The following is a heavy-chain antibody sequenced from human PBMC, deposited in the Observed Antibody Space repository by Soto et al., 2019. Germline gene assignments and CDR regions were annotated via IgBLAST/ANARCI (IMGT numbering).Heavy chain of an antibody. CDR3: ARAVAVPAAFDY. D-gene: IGHD6-19*01. CDR1: GYTFTGYA. J-gene: IGHJ4*02. V-gene: IGHV1-3*05. CDR2: TNAGNGNT. Sequence: QVQLVQSGAEEKKPGASVKVSCKASGYTFTGYAMHWVRQAPGQSFEWMGWTNAGNGNTKYSQKFQGRVTITRDTSASTAYMELSSLISEDTAVYYCARAVAVPAAFDYWGQGTLVPFSS.